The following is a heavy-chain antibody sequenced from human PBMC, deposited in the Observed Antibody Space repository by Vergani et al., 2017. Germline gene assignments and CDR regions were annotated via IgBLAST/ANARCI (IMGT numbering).Heavy chain of an antibody. CDR1: GGTFSSYT. CDR3: ARDLGRGYYYDSSGYLVNWFDP. V-gene: IGHV1-69*02. CDR2: IIPILGIA. J-gene: IGHJ5*02. Sequence: QVQLVQSGAEVKKPGSSVKVSCKASGGTFSSYTISWVRQASGQGLEWMGRIIPILGIANYAQKFQGRVTITADKSTSTAYMELSSLRSEDTAVYYCARDLGRGYYYDSSGYLVNWFDPWGQGTLVTVSS. D-gene: IGHD3-22*01.